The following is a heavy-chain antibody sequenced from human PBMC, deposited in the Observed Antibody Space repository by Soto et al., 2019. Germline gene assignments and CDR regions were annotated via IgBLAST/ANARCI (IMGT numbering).Heavy chain of an antibody. CDR1: GASISSSSFY. Sequence: SETLSLTCTVSGASISSSSFYWAWIHQPPGKGLEWIGCVYYSGSTFYNPSLKSRVTITMDTTKNQFSLKLTSVTAADTGVFYCARELDDAAYPKGGGDYYYGMDVWGRGTTVP. D-gene: IGHD3-16*01. J-gene: IGHJ6*02. V-gene: IGHV4-39*02. CDR3: ARELDDAAYPKGGGDYYYGMDV. CDR2: VYYSGST.